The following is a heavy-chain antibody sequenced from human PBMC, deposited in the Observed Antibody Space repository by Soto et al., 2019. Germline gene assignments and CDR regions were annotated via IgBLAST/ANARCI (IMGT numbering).Heavy chain of an antibody. Sequence: QVQLQESGPGLVKPSQTLSLTCTVSGGSITSGGYYWSWIRQHPGQGLEWIGYIYYNGRTYYNPSLESRSSISVDTSKNQFSLKIHSVTAADTAVYFCARLPSIINYPMDVWGPGTPVTVSS. CDR3: ARLPSIINYPMDV. CDR2: IYYNGRT. CDR1: GGSITSGGYY. J-gene: IGHJ6*02. V-gene: IGHV4-31*03.